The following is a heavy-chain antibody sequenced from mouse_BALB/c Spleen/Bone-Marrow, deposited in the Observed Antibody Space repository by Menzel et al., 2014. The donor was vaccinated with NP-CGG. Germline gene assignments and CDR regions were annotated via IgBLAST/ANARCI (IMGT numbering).Heavy chain of an antibody. V-gene: IGHV1-5*01. Sequence: VQLQQSGTVLARPGASVKMSCKASGYTFTIYWMHWVKQRPGQGLEWIGAIYPGNSDTSYNQKLKGKAKLTAVTSTSTAYMELSSLTNEDSAVYYCTRSMGFYYAMDYWGQGTSVTVSS. CDR2: IYPGNSDT. J-gene: IGHJ4*01. D-gene: IGHD2-3*01. CDR1: GYTFTIYW. CDR3: TRSMGFYYAMDY.